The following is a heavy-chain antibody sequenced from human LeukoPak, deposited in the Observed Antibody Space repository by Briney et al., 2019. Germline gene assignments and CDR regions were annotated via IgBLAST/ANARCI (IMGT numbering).Heavy chain of an antibody. D-gene: IGHD1-14*01. J-gene: IGHJ6*03. Sequence: SETLSLTCTVSGGSISSYYWSWIRQPAGKGLEWIGRIYTSGSTNYNPSLKSRVTMSVDTSKNQFSLQLSSVTAADTAVYYCAREPPYSGYYMNVWGKGTTVTVSS. CDR3: AREPPYSGYYMNV. CDR2: IYTSGST. V-gene: IGHV4-4*07. CDR1: GGSISSYY.